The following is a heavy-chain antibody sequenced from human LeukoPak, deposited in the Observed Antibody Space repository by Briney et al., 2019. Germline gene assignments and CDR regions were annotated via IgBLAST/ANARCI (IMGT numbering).Heavy chain of an antibody. CDR3: ARCGGLYYDFWSGPHFDI. CDR2: INSDGSTT. J-gene: IGHJ3*02. Sequence: GGSLRLSCAASGFTFSSYWMHWVRQAPGKGLVWVSRINSDGSTTSYADSVKGRFTISRDNAKNTLYLQMNSLRAEDTAVYYCARCGGLYYDFWSGPHFDIWGQGTMVTVSS. CDR1: GFTFSSYW. D-gene: IGHD3-3*01. V-gene: IGHV3-74*01.